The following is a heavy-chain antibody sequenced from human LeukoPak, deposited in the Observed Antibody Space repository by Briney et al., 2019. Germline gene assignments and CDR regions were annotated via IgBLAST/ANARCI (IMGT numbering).Heavy chain of an antibody. CDR1: GYTFTTYG. CDR2: ISTYNGNT. CDR3: ARDRAAAGTGYFDY. V-gene: IGHV1-18*01. Sequence: ASVKVSCKASGYTFTTYGINWVRQAPGQGLEWMGWISTYNGNTNYAQKLQGRVTMTTDTSTGTAYMELRSLRSDDTAVYYCARDRAAAGTGYFDYWGQGTLVTVSS. J-gene: IGHJ4*02. D-gene: IGHD6-13*01.